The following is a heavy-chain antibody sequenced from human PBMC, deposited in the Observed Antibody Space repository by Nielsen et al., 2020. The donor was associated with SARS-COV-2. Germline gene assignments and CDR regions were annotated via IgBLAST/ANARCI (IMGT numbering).Heavy chain of an antibody. D-gene: IGHD3-3*01. J-gene: IGHJ6*02. CDR1: GGTFSSYA. CDR2: IIPIFGTA. Sequence: SVKVSCKASGGTFSSYAISWVRQAPGQGLEWMGGIIPIFGTANYAQKFQGRVTITADESTSTAYMELSSLRSEDTAVYYCARDRVFGVVITGYYYYYGMDVWGQGTTVTVSS. V-gene: IGHV1-69*13. CDR3: ARDRVFGVVITGYYYYYGMDV.